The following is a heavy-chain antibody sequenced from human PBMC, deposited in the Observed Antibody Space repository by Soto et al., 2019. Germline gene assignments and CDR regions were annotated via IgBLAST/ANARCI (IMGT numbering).Heavy chain of an antibody. V-gene: IGHV4-34*01. CDR1: GGSFSGYY. J-gene: IGHJ5*02. CDR2: IKNNGRT. D-gene: IGHD3-3*01. Sequence: SETLSLTCAVYGGSFSGYYWSWIRQPPGKGLEWVGEIKNNGRTIHSPSPNSPVTITVEKSKNLFTLRLTSVTAAYTAVYYCARVRDRFDPWGKGTLVTVSS. CDR3: ARVRDRFDP.